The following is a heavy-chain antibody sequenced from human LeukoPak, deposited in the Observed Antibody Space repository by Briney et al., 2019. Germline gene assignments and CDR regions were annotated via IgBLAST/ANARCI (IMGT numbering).Heavy chain of an antibody. D-gene: IGHD1-26*01. J-gene: IGHJ4*02. CDR2: ISSSSSTI. V-gene: IGHV3-48*01. Sequence: GGSLRLSCAASRFTFSSYSMNWVHQAPGKGLEWVSYISSSSSTIYYADSVKGRFTISRDNAKNSLYLQMDSLRAEDTAVYYCARGEDMGYWGQGTLVTVSS. CDR3: ARGEDMGY. CDR1: RFTFSSYS.